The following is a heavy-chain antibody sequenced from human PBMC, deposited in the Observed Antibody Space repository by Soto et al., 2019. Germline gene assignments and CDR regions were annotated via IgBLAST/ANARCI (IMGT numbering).Heavy chain of an antibody. J-gene: IGHJ4*02. V-gene: IGHV4-30-2*01. CDR3: ARGPPNTY. CDR2: IYHSGST. CDR1: GGSISSGGYS. D-gene: IGHD2-8*01. Sequence: QLQLQESGSGLVKPSQTLSLTCAFSGGSISSGGYSWSWIRQPPGKGLEWIGYIYHSGSTYYNPSLKSRVTISVDRSKNQFSLKLSSVTAADTAVYYCARGPPNTYWGQGTLVTVSS.